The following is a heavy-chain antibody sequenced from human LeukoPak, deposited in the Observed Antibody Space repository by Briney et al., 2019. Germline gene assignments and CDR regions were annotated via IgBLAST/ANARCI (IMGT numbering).Heavy chain of an antibody. V-gene: IGHV3-48*04. D-gene: IGHD6-13*01. CDR3: AKLGSTWFLHY. CDR2: ISSSSSTI. J-gene: IGHJ4*02. CDR1: GFTFSSYS. Sequence: GGSLRLSCAASGFTFSSYSMNWVRQAPGKGLEWVSYISSSSSTIYYADSVKGRFTISRDNAKNSLYLQMNSLRTEDTAVYFCAKLGSTWFLHYWGQGTLVTVSS.